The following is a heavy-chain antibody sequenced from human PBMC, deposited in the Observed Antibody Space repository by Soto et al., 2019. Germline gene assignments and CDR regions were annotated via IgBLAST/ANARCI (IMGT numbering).Heavy chain of an antibody. D-gene: IGHD4-17*01. Sequence: QLQLQESGSGLVKPSQTLSLTCAVSGGSISSGGYSWSWIRQPPGKGLEWIGYIYHSGSTYYNPSPNSRVTKAVNKPKKQCSMKLSSVTAADTAVYYCARGMTTVTTLDYWGQGTLVTVSS. V-gene: IGHV4-30-2*01. CDR2: IYHSGST. CDR3: ARGMTTVTTLDY. CDR1: GGSISSGGYS. J-gene: IGHJ4*02.